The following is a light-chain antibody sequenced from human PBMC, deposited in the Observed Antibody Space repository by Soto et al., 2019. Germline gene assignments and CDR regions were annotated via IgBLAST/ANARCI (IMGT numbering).Light chain of an antibody. CDR3: QQLNSYPIT. V-gene: IGKV1-9*01. CDR2: AAS. J-gene: IGKJ5*01. CDR1: QGISSS. Sequence: DIQLTQSPSFLYASVGDRVTITCRASQGISSSIAWYQQNPGKAPKLLIYAASTLQSGVPSRFSGSGSGTEFTLTISSLQPEDFATYYCQQLNSYPITFGQGTRLEIK.